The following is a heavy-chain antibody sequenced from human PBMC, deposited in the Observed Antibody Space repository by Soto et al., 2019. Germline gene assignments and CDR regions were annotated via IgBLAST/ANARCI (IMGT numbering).Heavy chain of an antibody. J-gene: IGHJ2*01. Sequence: QVQLVESGGGVVQPGRSLRLSCAASGFTFSSYGMHWVRQAPGKGLEWVAVISYDGSNKYYADSVKGRFTISRDNSKNTLYLPMNSLRAEDTAVYYCAKVRGDFYGRAFDWYFDLWGRGTLVTVSS. CDR1: GFTFSSYG. CDR3: AKVRGDFYGRAFDWYFDL. V-gene: IGHV3-30*18. CDR2: ISYDGSNK. D-gene: IGHD4-17*01.